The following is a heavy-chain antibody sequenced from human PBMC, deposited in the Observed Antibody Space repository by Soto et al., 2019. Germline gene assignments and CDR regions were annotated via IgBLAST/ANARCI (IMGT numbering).Heavy chain of an antibody. V-gene: IGHV1-2*04. Sequence: ASVKVSCKASGYIFPDYYVHWVRQAPGEGLEWMGRINPNGGGTNYAQKFEGWVTMATDTSISTAYMELSRLNFDDTAVYYCARGEQLVHFDSWGQGTLVTVSS. CDR2: INPNGGGT. CDR3: ARGEQLVHFDS. D-gene: IGHD6-6*01. J-gene: IGHJ4*01. CDR1: GYIFPDYY.